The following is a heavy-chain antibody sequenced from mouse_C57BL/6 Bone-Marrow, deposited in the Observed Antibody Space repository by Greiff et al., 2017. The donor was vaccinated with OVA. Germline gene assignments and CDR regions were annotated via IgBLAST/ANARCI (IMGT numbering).Heavy chain of an antibody. CDR2: IYPGSGST. Sequence: QVQLQQPGAELVKPGASVKMSCKASGYTFTSYWITWVKQRPGQGLEWIGDIYPGSGSTNYNEKFKSKATLTVDTSSSTAYMQLSSLTSEVSAVYYCARGITTPWYFGVWGTGTTVTVSS. V-gene: IGHV1-55*01. CDR1: GYTFTSYW. J-gene: IGHJ1*03. CDR3: ARGITTPWYFGV. D-gene: IGHD1-1*01.